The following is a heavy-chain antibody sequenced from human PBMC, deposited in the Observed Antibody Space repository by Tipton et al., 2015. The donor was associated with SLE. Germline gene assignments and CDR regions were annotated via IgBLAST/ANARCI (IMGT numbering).Heavy chain of an antibody. CDR1: GYTFTGYY. CDR2: INPNSGGT. CDR3: VREGIVVVPAAGYGMDV. V-gene: IGHV1-2*02. Sequence: QSGPEVKKPGASVKVSCKASGYTFTGYYMHWVRQAPGQGLEWMGWINPNSGGTNYAQKFQGRVTMTRDTSISTAYMDLSRLRSDDTAVYYCVREGIVVVPAAGYGMDVWGQGTTVTVSS. D-gene: IGHD2-2*01. J-gene: IGHJ6*02.